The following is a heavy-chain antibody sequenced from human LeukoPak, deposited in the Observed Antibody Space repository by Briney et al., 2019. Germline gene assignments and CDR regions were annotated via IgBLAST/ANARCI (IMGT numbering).Heavy chain of an antibody. CDR2: INPNSGGT. Sequence: ASVKVSCKASGYTFTGYYMHWVRQAPGQGLEWMGWINPNSGGTNYAQKFQGRVTMTRDTSINTAYMELSRLRSDDTAVYYCARGYYYDSSGYWPFDYWGQGTLVTVSS. CDR1: GYTFTGYY. D-gene: IGHD3-22*01. J-gene: IGHJ4*02. V-gene: IGHV1-2*02. CDR3: ARGYYYDSSGYWPFDY.